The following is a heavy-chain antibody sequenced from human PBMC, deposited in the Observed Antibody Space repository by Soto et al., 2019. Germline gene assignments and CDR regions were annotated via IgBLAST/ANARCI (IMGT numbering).Heavy chain of an antibody. V-gene: IGHV4-59*02. CDR1: GDSVTSHH. Sequence: PSETLSLTCFVSGDSVTSHHCSWIRQFPGRGLEWIAYTSYTGNTNYNHSLQSRSTISLDTSKNQLSLTLTAMTAADTSVYYCGRDMHAGLTHCFDPWGQGTLVTVSS. D-gene: IGHD1-20*01. CDR3: GRDMHAGLTHCFDP. J-gene: IGHJ5*02. CDR2: TSYTGNT.